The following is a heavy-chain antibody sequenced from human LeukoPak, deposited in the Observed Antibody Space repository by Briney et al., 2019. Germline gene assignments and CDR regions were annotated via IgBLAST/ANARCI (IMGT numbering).Heavy chain of an antibody. Sequence: GGSLRLSCTASGFTFGDYALTWVRQAPGKGLEWVGFIRSKTHGGTTEFAAPMKGRFSISRDDSKRIAYLQMNSLKTGDTAVCYCTRDGIPETNWSGYYIDHWGQGTLVTVSS. V-gene: IGHV3-49*04. J-gene: IGHJ5*02. D-gene: IGHD3-3*01. CDR2: IRSKTHGGTT. CDR1: GFTFGDYA. CDR3: TRDGIPETNWSGYYIDH.